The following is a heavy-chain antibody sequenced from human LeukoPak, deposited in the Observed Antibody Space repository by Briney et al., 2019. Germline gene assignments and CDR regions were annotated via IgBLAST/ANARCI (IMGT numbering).Heavy chain of an antibody. CDR3: ARDQAYSYGYSFYFHS. CDR1: GFSVNNNY. J-gene: IGHJ4*02. CDR2: IYSAGNT. D-gene: IGHD5-18*01. V-gene: IGHV3-66*01. Sequence: GGSLRLSCAASGFSVNNNYMSWVRQAPGKGLEWVSVIYSAGNTFYSDSVKGSFSISRDNSKNIGYLQMNSLRAEDTPIYYCARDQAYSYGYSFYFHSWGQGTLVTVSS.